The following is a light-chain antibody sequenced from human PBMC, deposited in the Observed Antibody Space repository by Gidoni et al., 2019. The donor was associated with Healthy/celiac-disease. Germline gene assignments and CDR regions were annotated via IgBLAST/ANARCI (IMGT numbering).Light chain of an antibody. Sequence: SYELTQPPSVSVSQGQTARITCSGDALPKKYAYWYQQKSGQAPVLVIYEDSKRPYGIPERFSGSSSGTMATLTISGAQVEDEADYYCYSTDSSGNHRVFGGGTKLTVL. V-gene: IGLV3-10*01. CDR3: YSTDSSGNHRV. CDR1: ALPKKY. J-gene: IGLJ3*02. CDR2: EDS.